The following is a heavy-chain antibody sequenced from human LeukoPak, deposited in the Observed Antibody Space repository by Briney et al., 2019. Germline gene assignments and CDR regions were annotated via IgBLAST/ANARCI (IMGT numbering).Heavy chain of an antibody. J-gene: IGHJ6*02. CDR1: GFTFSSYS. CDR2: ISSSSSYI. CDR3: ARDGHSTFGVVYHYGMDV. Sequence: SGGSLRLSCAASGFTFSSYSMNWVRQAPGKGLEWVSSISSSSSYIYYADSVKGRFTISRDNAKNSLYLQMNSLRAEDTAVYYCARDGHSTFGVVYHYGMDVWGQGTTVTVSS. D-gene: IGHD3-3*01. V-gene: IGHV3-21*01.